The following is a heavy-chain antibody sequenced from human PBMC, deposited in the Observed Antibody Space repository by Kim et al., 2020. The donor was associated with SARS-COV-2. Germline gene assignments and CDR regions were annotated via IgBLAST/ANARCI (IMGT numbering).Heavy chain of an antibody. Sequence: SETLSLTCTVSGASISNGSYHWSWIRQPAGKGLEWIGRFYTSGSANYNPSLKSRVTISLDMSKNQFSLELTSVTAADTAVYYCARGKATYSSSWIVLTDWFDPWGQGTLVTVSS. V-gene: IGHV4-61*02. CDR2: FYTSGSA. CDR3: ARGKATYSSSWIVLTDWFDP. CDR1: GASISNGSYH. J-gene: IGHJ5*02. D-gene: IGHD6-13*01.